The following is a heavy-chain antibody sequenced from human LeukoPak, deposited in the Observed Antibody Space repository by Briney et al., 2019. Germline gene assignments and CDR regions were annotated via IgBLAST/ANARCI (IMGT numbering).Heavy chain of an antibody. CDR2: ISGDGVST. V-gene: IGHV3-43*02. J-gene: IGHJ4*02. CDR3: ARESGKFDY. Sequence: GESLKISCVASGLPIADFAMHWVRQAPGKGLEWVSLISGDGVSTFYADSVKGRFSISRDNSKNSLSLEMNSLRTEDTAMYYCARESGKFDYWGQGTLVAVSS. CDR1: GLPIADFA.